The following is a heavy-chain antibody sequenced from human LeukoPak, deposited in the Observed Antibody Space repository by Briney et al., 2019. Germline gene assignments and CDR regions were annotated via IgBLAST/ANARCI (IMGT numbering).Heavy chain of an antibody. D-gene: IGHD3-22*01. V-gene: IGHV1-2*02. CDR3: ARGSYDSRGYYSDYHFYMEL. CDR1: GYTFTGYY. CDR2: INPYNGDT. Sequence: ASVKVSCKASGYTFTGYYLHWVRQAPGQGLEWMGWINPYNGDTNYSPKFKGRVTFTRDTSTTTSYMDLSRLTSDDTAVYFCARGSYDSRGYYSDYHFYMELWGKGTTVTVSS. J-gene: IGHJ6*03.